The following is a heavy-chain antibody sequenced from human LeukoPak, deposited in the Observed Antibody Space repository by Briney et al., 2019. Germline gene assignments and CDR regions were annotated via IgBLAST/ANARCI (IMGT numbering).Heavy chain of an antibody. D-gene: IGHD6-6*01. V-gene: IGHV1-3*01. CDR1: GYTFTSYV. J-gene: IGHJ4*02. Sequence: ASVKVSCKASGYTFTSYVIHWVRQAPGQRLEWMGWINPGNGNTKFSQNFQDRVTIIRDTSANTAYMELSSLRSEDTAVYYCARDRDSSSSGGDYWGQGTLVTVSS. CDR2: INPGNGNT. CDR3: ARDRDSSSSGGDY.